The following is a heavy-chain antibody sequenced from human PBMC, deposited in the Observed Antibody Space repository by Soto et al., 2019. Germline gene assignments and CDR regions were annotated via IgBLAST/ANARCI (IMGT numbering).Heavy chain of an antibody. Sequence: PGGSLRLSCAASGFTFSSYAMSWVRQAPGKGLEWVSAISGSGGSTYYADSVKGRFTISRDNSKNTLYLQMNSLRAEDTAVYYCARDHGLHDFWSGYLSPGYYYGMDVWGQGTTVTVSS. J-gene: IGHJ6*02. CDR2: ISGSGGST. CDR1: GFTFSSYA. CDR3: ARDHGLHDFWSGYLSPGYYYGMDV. V-gene: IGHV3-23*01. D-gene: IGHD3-3*01.